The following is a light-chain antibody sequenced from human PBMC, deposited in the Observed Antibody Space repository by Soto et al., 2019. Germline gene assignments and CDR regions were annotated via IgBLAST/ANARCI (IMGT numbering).Light chain of an antibody. CDR2: AAS. V-gene: IGKV3-20*01. CDR1: QRVSINF. J-gene: IGKJ4*01. CDR3: QQYGTSPLT. Sequence: EIVLTQSPGTLSLSPGERATLSCRASQRVSINFLAWYQQKPGQAPGLLIYAASSRATGIPDRFSGSGSGTDFTLTISRLEPDDFALYYCQQYGTSPLTFGGGTRVEVK.